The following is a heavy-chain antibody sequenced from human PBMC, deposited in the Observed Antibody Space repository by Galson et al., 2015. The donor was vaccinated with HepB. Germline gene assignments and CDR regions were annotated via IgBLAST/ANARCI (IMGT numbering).Heavy chain of an antibody. CDR1: GYTFSSYS. D-gene: IGHD2-15*01. V-gene: IGHV1-18*01. CDR3: ARGALIVVVGATQNNWFDP. CDR2: ISPYHRDT. Sequence: SVKVSCKASGYTFSSYSTAWVRQAPGQGLEWMGWISPYHRDTNYTQKFQGRVTLTTDTFTSTAYMELRSLRSDDTAVYYCARGALIVVVGATQNNWFDPWGQGTLVTVSS. J-gene: IGHJ5*02.